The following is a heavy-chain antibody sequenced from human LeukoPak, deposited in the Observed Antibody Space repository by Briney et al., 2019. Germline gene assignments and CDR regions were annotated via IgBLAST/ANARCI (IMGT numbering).Heavy chain of an antibody. CDR3: AVVVTAMGDYYFDY. J-gene: IGHJ4*02. V-gene: IGHV4-39*01. CDR2: IYYSGST. D-gene: IGHD2-15*01. Sequence: NSSETLSLTCTVSGGSISSSSYYWGWIRQPPGKGLEWIGSIYYSGSTYYNPSLESRVAISVDTSKNQFSLKLTSVTAADTAVYYCAVVVTAMGDYYFDYWGQGTLVTVSS. CDR1: GGSISSSSYY.